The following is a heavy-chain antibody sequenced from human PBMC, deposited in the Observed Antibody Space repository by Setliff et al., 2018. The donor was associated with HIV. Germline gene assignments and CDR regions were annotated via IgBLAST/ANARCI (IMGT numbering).Heavy chain of an antibody. J-gene: IGHJ4*02. V-gene: IGHV3-48*01. D-gene: IGHD3-10*01. CDR2: ISSSRSTI. CDR1: GFTFSSYS. Sequence: GSLRLSCAASGFTFSSYSMNWVRQAPGKGLEWVSYISSSRSTIHYADSVKGRFTISREKSKSTLYLQMNSLRAEDTAVYYCAKKTAAYTSGSWLHYWGQGTLVTVSS. CDR3: AKKTAAYTSGSWLHY.